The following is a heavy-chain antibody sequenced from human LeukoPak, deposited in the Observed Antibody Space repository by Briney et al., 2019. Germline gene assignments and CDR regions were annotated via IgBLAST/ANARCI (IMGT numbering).Heavy chain of an antibody. D-gene: IGHD6-6*01. CDR1: GGSISSSSYY. CDR3: ARHQGSSDDY. V-gene: IGHV4-39*01. Sequence: PSETLSLACTVPGGSISSSSYYRGWISQPPGKGLEWIGSIYYSGSTYYNPSLKSRVTISVDTSKNQFSLKLSSVTAADTAVYYCARHQGSSDDYWGQGTLVTVSS. CDR2: IYYSGST. J-gene: IGHJ4*02.